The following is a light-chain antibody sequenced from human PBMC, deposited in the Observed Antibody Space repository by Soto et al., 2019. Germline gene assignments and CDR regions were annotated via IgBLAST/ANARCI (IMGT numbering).Light chain of an antibody. Sequence: DIQMTQSPSSLSASVGERVTITCRASQDIGNWMTWYQQKPGKAPKLLIYSASTLVRGVPSRFSGSGSGIEFTLTISGLQPEDSLTYYCQQAKSFPITFGQGTRLEIK. V-gene: IGKV1-12*01. CDR2: SAS. CDR1: QDIGNW. J-gene: IGKJ5*01. CDR3: QQAKSFPIT.